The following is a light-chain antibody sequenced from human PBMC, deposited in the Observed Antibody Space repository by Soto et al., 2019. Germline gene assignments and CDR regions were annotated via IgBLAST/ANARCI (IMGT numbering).Light chain of an antibody. CDR1: QSISNW. V-gene: IGKV1-5*03. CDR3: QQYNRT. CDR2: KAS. J-gene: IGKJ1*01. Sequence: DIQMTQSPSTVSASVGDRVTITCRASQSISNWLAWYQQKPGKAPNLLIYKASSLEGGVPSRFSGSGSGTEFTLTISSLQPDDFATYYCQQYNRTFGPGTTGEIK.